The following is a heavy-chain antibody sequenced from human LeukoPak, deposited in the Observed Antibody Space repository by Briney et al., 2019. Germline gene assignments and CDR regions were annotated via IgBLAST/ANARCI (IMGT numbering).Heavy chain of an antibody. D-gene: IGHD6-25*01. CDR2: ISSSTSYI. Sequence: PGGSLRLSCAASGFTFSSYSMNWIRQAPGKGLEWVSSISSSTSYIYYADSVKGRFTISKDNAENSLYLQMNSLRAEDTAVYYCAKDQEDMGGPSDYWGQGTLVTVSS. J-gene: IGHJ4*02. CDR1: GFTFSSYS. V-gene: IGHV3-21*01. CDR3: AKDQEDMGGPSDY.